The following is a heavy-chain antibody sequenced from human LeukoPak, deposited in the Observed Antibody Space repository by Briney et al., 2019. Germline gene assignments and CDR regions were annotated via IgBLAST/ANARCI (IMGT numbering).Heavy chain of an antibody. D-gene: IGHD3-3*01. J-gene: IGHJ4*02. CDR3: ARAEVVEWLPFDY. CDR2: ISSSGSTI. Sequence: PGGSLRLSCAASGFTFSDYYMSWFRQAPGKGLEWVSYISSSGSTIYYADSVKGRFTISRDNAKNSLYLQMNSLRAEDTAVYYCARAEVVEWLPFDYWGQGTLVTVSS. V-gene: IGHV3-11*01. CDR1: GFTFSDYY.